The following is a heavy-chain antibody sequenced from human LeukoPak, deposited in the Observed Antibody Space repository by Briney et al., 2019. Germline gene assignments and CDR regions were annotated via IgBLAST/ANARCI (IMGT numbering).Heavy chain of an antibody. CDR1: GYTFTSYY. CDR2: INPSGGST. CDR3: ARAPKIRSTYYDFWSGIDY. J-gene: IGHJ4*02. D-gene: IGHD3-3*01. Sequence: EASVTVSCKASGYTFTSYYMHWLRQAPGQGLEWMGIINPSGGSTSYAQKFQGRVTMTRDTSTSTVYMELSSLRSEDTAVYYCARAPKIRSTYYDFWSGIDYWGQGTLVTVSS. V-gene: IGHV1-46*03.